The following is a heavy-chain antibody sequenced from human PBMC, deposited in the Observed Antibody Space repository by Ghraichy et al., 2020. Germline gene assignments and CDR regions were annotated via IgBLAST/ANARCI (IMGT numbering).Heavy chain of an antibody. CDR2: IYSGGST. J-gene: IGHJ4*02. D-gene: IGHD3-22*01. CDR3: ARGTWLLPFDY. Sequence: GGSLRLSCAASGFTVSSNYMSWVRQAPGKGLEWVSVIYSGGSTYYADSVKGRFTISRDNSKNTLYLQMNSLRAEDTAVCYCARGTWLLPFDYWGQGTLVTVSS. V-gene: IGHV3-53*01. CDR1: GFTVSSNY.